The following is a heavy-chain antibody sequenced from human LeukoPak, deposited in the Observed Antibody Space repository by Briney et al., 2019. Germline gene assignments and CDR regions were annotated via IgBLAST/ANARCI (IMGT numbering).Heavy chain of an antibody. D-gene: IGHD3-22*01. V-gene: IGHV3-23*01. CDR2: ISGTGGST. Sequence: GGSLRLCCAASGFTFSSYAMSWVRQAPGKGLEWVSAISGTGGSTYYADSVKGRSTISRDNSKNTLYLQMNSLRAEDTAVYYCAKDLSYYDSSGYTFDYWGQGTLVTVSS. J-gene: IGHJ4*02. CDR3: AKDLSYYDSSGYTFDY. CDR1: GFTFSSYA.